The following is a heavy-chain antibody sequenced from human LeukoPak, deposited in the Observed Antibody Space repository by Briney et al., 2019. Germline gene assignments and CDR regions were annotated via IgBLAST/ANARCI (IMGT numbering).Heavy chain of an antibody. V-gene: IGHV3-66*01. CDR3: ARVTIFGVVTHSYYYGMDV. J-gene: IGHJ6*02. CDR2: IYGGGTT. D-gene: IGHD3-3*01. Sequence: PSETLSLTCSVSGPSITSGDYYWSWVRQAPGKGLEWVSVIYGGGTTYYADSVKGRFTISRDNSKNTLFLQMNSLRAEDTAVYYCARVTIFGVVTHSYYYGMDVWGQGTTVTVSS. CDR1: GPSITSGDYY.